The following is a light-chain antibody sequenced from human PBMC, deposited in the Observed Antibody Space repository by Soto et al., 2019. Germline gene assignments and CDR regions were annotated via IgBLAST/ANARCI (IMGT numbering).Light chain of an antibody. CDR1: SSDVGGYNY. Sequence: QSALTQPPSASGSPGQSVTISCTGTSSDVGGYNYVSWYQQHPGKAPRLMIYEVTKRPSGVPDRFSGSESGNTASLTVSGLQAEDEANYYCSSYAGRNNGVFGGGTKLTVL. J-gene: IGLJ3*02. CDR3: SSYAGRNNGV. CDR2: EVT. V-gene: IGLV2-8*01.